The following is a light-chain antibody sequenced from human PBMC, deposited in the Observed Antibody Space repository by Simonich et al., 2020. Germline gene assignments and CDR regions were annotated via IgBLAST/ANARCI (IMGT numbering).Light chain of an antibody. CDR1: SNNVGNQG. Sequence: QAGLTQPPSVSKGLRQTATLTCTGNSNNVGNQGAAWLQQHQGHPPKLLSYRNNNRPSGISERLSAYRSGNTASLTITGLQPEDEADYYCSEWDSSLSAWVFGGGTKLTVL. J-gene: IGLJ3*02. V-gene: IGLV10-54*01. CDR3: SEWDSSLSAWV. CDR2: RNN.